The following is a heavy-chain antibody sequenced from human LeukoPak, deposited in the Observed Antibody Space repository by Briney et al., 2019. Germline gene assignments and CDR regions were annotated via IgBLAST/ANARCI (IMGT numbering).Heavy chain of an antibody. J-gene: IGHJ4*02. Sequence: ASVKVSCKASGGTSNSHAISWVRQAPGQGLEWMGRIIPNLAPTTLALNFHDSVTLTSHKSTNTAYMDLTSLTSDDTAVYYCATTNDGGGYQWGDFFDFWGQGTLVTVSS. CDR1: GGTSNSHA. V-gene: IGHV1-69*04. CDR2: IIPNLAPT. D-gene: IGHD3-22*01. CDR3: ATTNDGGGYQWGDFFDF.